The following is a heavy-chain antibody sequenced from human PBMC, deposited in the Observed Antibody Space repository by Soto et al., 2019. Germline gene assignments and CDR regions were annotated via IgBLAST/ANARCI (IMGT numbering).Heavy chain of an antibody. J-gene: IGHJ6*02. CDR2: IYYSGST. CDR3: ARHFRGKYFGWLSGGGYYYGMDV. CDR1: GGSISSSSYY. D-gene: IGHD3-9*01. V-gene: IGHV4-39*01. Sequence: SETLSLTCTVSGGSISSSSYYWGWIRQPPGKGLEWIGSIYYSGSTYYNPSLKSRVTISVDTSKNQFSLKLSSVTAADTAVYYCARHFRGKYFGWLSGGGYYYGMDVWGQGTTVTVS.